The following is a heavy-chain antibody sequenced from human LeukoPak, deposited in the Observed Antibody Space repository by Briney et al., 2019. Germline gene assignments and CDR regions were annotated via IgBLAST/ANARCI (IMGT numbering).Heavy chain of an antibody. CDR2: ISGSGGST. Sequence: GGSLRLSCAASGFTFSSYAMSWVRQAPGKGLEWVSAISGSGGSTYYADSVKGRFTISRDNSKNTLYLQMNSLRAEDTAVYYCARGGLYYDSVWGTYRHDAFDIWGQGTMVTVSS. J-gene: IGHJ3*02. CDR1: GFTFSSYA. V-gene: IGHV3-23*01. D-gene: IGHD3-16*02. CDR3: ARGGLYYDSVWGTYRHDAFDI.